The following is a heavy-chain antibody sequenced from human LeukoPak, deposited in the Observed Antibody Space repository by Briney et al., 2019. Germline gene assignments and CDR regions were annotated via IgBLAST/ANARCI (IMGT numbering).Heavy chain of an antibody. V-gene: IGHV4-34*01. CDR1: GGSFSGYY. J-gene: IGHJ6*02. D-gene: IGHD3-3*02. CDR2: INHSGST. CDR3: ASGPRPPSSIYYYYGMDV. Sequence: KPSETLSLTCAVYGGSFSGYYWSWIRQPPGKGLEWIGEINHSGSTNYNPSLKSRVTISVDTSKNQFSLKLSSVTAADTAVYYCASGPRPPSSIYYYYGMDVWGQGTTVTVSS.